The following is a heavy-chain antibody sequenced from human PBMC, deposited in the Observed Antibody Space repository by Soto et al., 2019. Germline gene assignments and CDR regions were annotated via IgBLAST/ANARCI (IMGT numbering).Heavy chain of an antibody. CDR2: IDPSDSYT. CDR1: GYSFTSYW. V-gene: IGHV5-10-1*01. J-gene: IGHJ5*01. CDR3: GRNPAWSLVTDMGSFDA. D-gene: IGHD2-21*02. Sequence: GASLTLSCQGSGYSFTSYWISWGRQMPGKGLEWMGRIDPSDSYTNYSPSFQGHVTISADKSISTAYLQWSSLRASDTAMYYCGRNPAWSLVTDMGSFDACGQVTPVPVS.